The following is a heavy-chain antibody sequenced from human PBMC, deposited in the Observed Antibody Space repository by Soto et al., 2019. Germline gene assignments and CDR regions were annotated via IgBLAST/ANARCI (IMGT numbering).Heavy chain of an antibody. J-gene: IGHJ4*02. CDR2: ISSDGNDK. V-gene: IGHV3-30*18. Sequence: QVQLVESGGGVVQPGRSLRLSCAASGFTFSNYGMHWVRQAPCKGLEWVTTISSDGNDKYYADSVKGRFTISRDNSKNTLDLQMNGLRAEDTAVYYCAKGSWSAHQVLDHWGQGTLVTVSS. CDR1: GFTFSNYG. D-gene: IGHD3-10*01. CDR3: AKGSWSAHQVLDH.